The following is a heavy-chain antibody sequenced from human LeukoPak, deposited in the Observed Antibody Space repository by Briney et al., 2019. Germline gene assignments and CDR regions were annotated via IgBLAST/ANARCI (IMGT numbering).Heavy chain of an antibody. V-gene: IGHV4-59*01. Sequence: SETLSLTCTVSGGSISSYYWSWIRQPPEKGLEWIGYIYYSGSTNYNPSLKSRVTISVDTSKNQFSLKLSSVTAADTAVYYCARDLWGDYYYYGMDVWGQGTTVTVSS. CDR1: GGSISSYY. CDR2: IYYSGST. J-gene: IGHJ6*02. D-gene: IGHD2/OR15-2a*01. CDR3: ARDLWGDYYYYGMDV.